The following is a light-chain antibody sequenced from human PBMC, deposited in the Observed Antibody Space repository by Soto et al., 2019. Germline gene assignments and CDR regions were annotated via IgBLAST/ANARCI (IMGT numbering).Light chain of an antibody. CDR2: INYDGTH. J-gene: IGLJ3*02. Sequence: QLVLTQSPSASASLGASVKLTCTLSSGYSTYAIAWHQQQSEKGPRFLMKINYDGTHSKGDGFFDRFSGSSSGAERHLTISSLQSEDEADYSCQSLGTGIKVFGGGTKLTVL. CDR1: SGYSTYA. V-gene: IGLV4-69*01. CDR3: QSLGTGIKV.